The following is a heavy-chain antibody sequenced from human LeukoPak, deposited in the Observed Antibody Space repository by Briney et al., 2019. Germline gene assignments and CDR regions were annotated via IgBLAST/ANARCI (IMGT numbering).Heavy chain of an antibody. CDR3: ASSSSWSADAFDI. CDR2: INPNSGGT. D-gene: IGHD6-13*01. J-gene: IGHJ3*02. Sequence: ASVKVSCKASGGTFSSYAISWVRQAPGQGLEWMGWINPNSGGTNYAQKFQGRVTMTRDTSISTAYMELSRLRSDDTAVYYCASSSSWSADAFDIWGQGTMVTVSS. V-gene: IGHV1-2*02. CDR1: GGTFSSYA.